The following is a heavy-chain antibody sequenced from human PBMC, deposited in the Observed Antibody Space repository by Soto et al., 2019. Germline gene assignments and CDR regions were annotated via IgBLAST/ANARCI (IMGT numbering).Heavy chain of an antibody. D-gene: IGHD3-16*01. J-gene: IGHJ3*02. CDR1: GGSISSSNYY. CDR3: ASPTLGAFDI. Sequence: SETLSLTCTVSGGSISSSNYYWGWIRQPPGKGLEWIGSIYYSGSTSYNSSLKSRVTISVDTSKNQFSLRLRSVTTADTAVYYCASPTLGAFDIWGQGTMVTVSS. V-gene: IGHV4-39*01. CDR2: IYYSGST.